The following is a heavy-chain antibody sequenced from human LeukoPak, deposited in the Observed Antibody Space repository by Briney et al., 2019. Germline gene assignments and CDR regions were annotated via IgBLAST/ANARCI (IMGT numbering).Heavy chain of an antibody. CDR3: ARGPNYDFWSGYRDFYYMDV. V-gene: IGHV3-23*01. CDR2: ISGSGGST. CDR1: GFTFSSYA. Sequence: GGSLRLSCAASGFTFSSYAMSWVRQAPGKGLEWVSAISGSGGSTYYADSVKGRFTISRDNSKNTLYLQMNSLRAEDTAVYYCARGPNYDFWSGYRDFYYMDVWGKGTTVTVSS. D-gene: IGHD3-3*01. J-gene: IGHJ6*03.